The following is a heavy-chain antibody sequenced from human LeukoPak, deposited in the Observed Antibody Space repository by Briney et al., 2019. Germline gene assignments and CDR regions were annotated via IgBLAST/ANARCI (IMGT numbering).Heavy chain of an antibody. CDR3: ARDDIAVAGTLDY. CDR1: GFTFSSYS. CDR2: ISSSSSYI. V-gene: IGHV3-21*01. Sequence: PGGSLRLSCAASGFTFSSYSMNWVRQAPGKGLEWVSSISSSSSYIYYADSVKGRFTISRDNAKNSLYLQMNSLRAEDTAVYYCARDDIAVAGTLDYWGQGTLVTVPS. D-gene: IGHD6-19*01. J-gene: IGHJ4*02.